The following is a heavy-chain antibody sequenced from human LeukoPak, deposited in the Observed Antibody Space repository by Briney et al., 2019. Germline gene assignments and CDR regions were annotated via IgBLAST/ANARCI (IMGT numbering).Heavy chain of an antibody. J-gene: IGHJ4*02. V-gene: IGHV3-7*01. CDR1: GFTFSSSW. D-gene: IGHD6-13*01. CDR2: IKQDGREK. CDR3: AREGQQLVQACDY. Sequence: PGGSLRLSSAASGFTFSSSWMSWVRQAPGKGLEWVANIKQDGREKYYVDSVKGGFTISRDNTKNSLYLQKNSLRAEDTTVYYCAREGQQLVQACDYWGQGTLVTVSS.